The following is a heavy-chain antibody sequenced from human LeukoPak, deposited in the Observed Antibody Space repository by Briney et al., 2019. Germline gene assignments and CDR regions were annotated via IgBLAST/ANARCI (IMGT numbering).Heavy chain of an antibody. CDR3: ARHDHYDSSGAQLVDY. CDR1: GYSFTSYS. CDR2: IYPGDSDT. Sequence: GESLKISPKGSGYSFTSYSIGWVRPMTGKGLEWIGIIYPGDSDTTYSPSFQGQVTISADKSISPGYLQWSSLKASDTAMYYCARHDHYDSSGAQLVDYWGEGTLVTVSS. D-gene: IGHD3-22*01. V-gene: IGHV5-51*01. J-gene: IGHJ4*02.